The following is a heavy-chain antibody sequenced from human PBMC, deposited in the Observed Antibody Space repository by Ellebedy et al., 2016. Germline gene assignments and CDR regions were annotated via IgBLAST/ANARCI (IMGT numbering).Heavy chain of an antibody. V-gene: IGHV1-69*10. CDR2: IIPILGTA. CDR1: GGTFSSYA. D-gene: IGHD3-10*01. J-gene: IGHJ4*02. Sequence: ASVKVSCKASGGTFSSYAISWVRQAPGQGLEWMGGIIPILGTANYAQKFQGRVTITADKSTSTAYMELSSLRSEDTAVYYCASFVFSRGSGSYYDYWGQGTLVTVSS. CDR3: ASFVFSRGSGSYYDY.